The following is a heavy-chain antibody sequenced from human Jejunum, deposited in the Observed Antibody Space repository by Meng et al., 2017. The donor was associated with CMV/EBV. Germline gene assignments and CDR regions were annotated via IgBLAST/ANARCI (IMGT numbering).Heavy chain of an antibody. J-gene: IGHJ4*02. Sequence: QVQLRPAGSGVHKPRASVMVTCRAAGDTFTSYEINWVRQGAGPGLEWMGWMNPNRGTTGYAHKFQGRVTMTRNISKSTAYMDLSSLRSEDTAVYYCATGVADFEYWGQGTLVTVSS. CDR1: GDTFTSYE. D-gene: IGHD6-19*01. CDR2: MNPNRGTT. CDR3: ATGVADFEY. V-gene: IGHV1-8*01.